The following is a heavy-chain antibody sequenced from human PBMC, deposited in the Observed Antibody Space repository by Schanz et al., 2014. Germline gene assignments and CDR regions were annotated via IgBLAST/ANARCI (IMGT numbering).Heavy chain of an antibody. CDR3: ASPSGYSDYGTYFDF. J-gene: IGHJ4*02. CDR1: GFTFSSYA. Sequence: VQLVESGGGVVQPGRSLRLSCAASGFTFSSYAMSWVRQAPGKGLEWVSSISHSGGSKYYADSVEGRFTISRDNSRNTLYLQMNSLRTEDTAVYYCASPSGYSDYGTYFDFWGQGTLVTVSS. CDR2: ISHSGGSK. V-gene: IGHV3-23*04. D-gene: IGHD5-12*01.